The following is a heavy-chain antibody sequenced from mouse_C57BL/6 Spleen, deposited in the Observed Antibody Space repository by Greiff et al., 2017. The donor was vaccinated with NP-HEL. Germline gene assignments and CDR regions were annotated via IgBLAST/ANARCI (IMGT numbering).Heavy chain of an antibody. CDR2: INPNNGGT. V-gene: IGHV1-22*01. CDR3: ARDYYGSSYRYFDV. D-gene: IGHD1-1*01. Sequence: EVHLVESGPELVKPGASVKMSCKASGYTFTDYNMHWVKQSHGKSLEWIGYINPNNGGTSYNQKFKGKATLTVNKSSSTAYMELRSLTSEDSAVYYCARDYYGSSYRYFDVWGTGTTVTVSS. CDR1: GYTFTDYN. J-gene: IGHJ1*03.